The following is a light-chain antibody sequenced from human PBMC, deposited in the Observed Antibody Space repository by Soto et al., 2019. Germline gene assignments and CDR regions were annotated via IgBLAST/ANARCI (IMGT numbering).Light chain of an antibody. J-gene: IGLJ1*01. Sequence: QSALTQPASVSGSPGQSITISCTGTSSDVGGYNYVSWYQQHPGKAPKLMIYEVSNRPSGVSNRFSGSKSGNTASLTISGLQAQDEAHYYCSSYTTTNTYVFGSGTKVTVL. CDR2: EVS. V-gene: IGLV2-14*01. CDR3: SSYTTTNTYV. CDR1: SSDVGGYNY.